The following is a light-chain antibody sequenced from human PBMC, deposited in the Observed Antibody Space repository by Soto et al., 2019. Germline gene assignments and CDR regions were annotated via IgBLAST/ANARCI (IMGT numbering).Light chain of an antibody. J-gene: IGLJ2*01. CDR1: SSDVGSYNL. CDR3: CSYAGSSTCVV. V-gene: IGLV2-23*02. Sequence: QSALTQPASVSGSPGQSITISCTGTSSDVGSYNLVSWYQQHPGKAPKLMIYDVSKRPSGVSNRFSGSKSGNTASLTIAGLQSEDEADYYCCSYAGSSTCVVFGGGTKLTVL. CDR2: DVS.